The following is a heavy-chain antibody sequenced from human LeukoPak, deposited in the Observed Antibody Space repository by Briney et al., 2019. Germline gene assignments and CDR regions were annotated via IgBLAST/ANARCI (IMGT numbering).Heavy chain of an antibody. V-gene: IGHV4-59*08. CDR1: GGSVSDYY. CDR2: IYYTGST. Sequence: SETLSLTCTVSGGSVSDYYWSWIRQSSGKGLEWIGYIYYTGSTSYNPSLRSRVTMSADTSKNQFSLKLSSVTAADTAVYYCARRRLGEFFDYWGQGSLVTVSS. D-gene: IGHD3-16*01. J-gene: IGHJ4*02. CDR3: ARRRLGEFFDY.